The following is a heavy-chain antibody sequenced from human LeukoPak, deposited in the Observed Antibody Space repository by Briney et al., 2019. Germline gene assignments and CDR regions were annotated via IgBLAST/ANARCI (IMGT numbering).Heavy chain of an antibody. D-gene: IGHD3-22*01. J-gene: IGHJ4*02. V-gene: IGHV4-34*01. CDR2: INDSGST. Sequence: SETLSLTCAVYGVSFSGHYWNWIRQPPGKGLDWVGEINDSGSTNYNPSLRSRVTISVDTSKNQFSLKLTSVTAADTAVYYCASTYFDTSGFSPFDNCGQGILVTVSS. CDR3: ASTYFDTSGFSPFDN. CDR1: GVSFSGHY.